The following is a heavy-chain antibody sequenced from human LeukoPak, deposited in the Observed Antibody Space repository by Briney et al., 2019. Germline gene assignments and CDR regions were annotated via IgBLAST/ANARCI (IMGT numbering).Heavy chain of an antibody. J-gene: IGHJ4*02. D-gene: IGHD6-19*01. CDR2: ISSSSGYI. CDR3: ARFIVSVAALSGQGVDY. Sequence: QXPXXXRXWVSXISSSSGYIYYADSVKGRFTISRDNAKNSLYLQMISLRADDTAVYYFARFIVSVAALSGQGVDYWGQGTLVTVSS. V-gene: IGHV3-21*01.